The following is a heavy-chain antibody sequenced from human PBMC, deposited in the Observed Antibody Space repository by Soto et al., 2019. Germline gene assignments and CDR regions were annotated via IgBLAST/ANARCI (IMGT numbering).Heavy chain of an antibody. CDR2: ISYDGSNK. CDR3: AKDRGDHHYYYYYGMDV. D-gene: IGHD4-17*01. CDR1: GFTFSSYG. Sequence: PGGSLRLSCAASGFTFSSYGMHWVRQAPGKGLEWVAVISYDGSNKYYADSVKGRFTISRDNSKNTLYLQMNSLRAEDTAVYYCAKDRGDHHYYYYYGMDVSGQGTTVTVSS. J-gene: IGHJ6*02. V-gene: IGHV3-30*18.